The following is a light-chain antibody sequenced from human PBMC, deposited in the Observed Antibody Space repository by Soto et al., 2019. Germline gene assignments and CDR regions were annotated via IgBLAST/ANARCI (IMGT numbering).Light chain of an antibody. V-gene: IGKV1-5*01. J-gene: IGKJ1*01. CDR1: QSFSSW. CDR3: QQYQSYWT. CDR2: DAS. Sequence: DIQMTQSPSTLSASVGDRVTITCRASQSFSSWLAWYQQKPGKAPKLVIYDASSLQSGVPSRFSGSGSGTEFTLTISSQQPDYFATYFCQQYQSYWTFGQGTKVEIK.